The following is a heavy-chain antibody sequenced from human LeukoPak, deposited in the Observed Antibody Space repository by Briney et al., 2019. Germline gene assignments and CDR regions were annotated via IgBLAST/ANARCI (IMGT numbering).Heavy chain of an antibody. CDR3: GSDYYDSPWTADAFDI. D-gene: IGHD3-22*01. V-gene: IGHV3-9*01. J-gene: IGHJ3*02. Sequence: PGGSLRLSCAASGFIFDDYAMHWVRQAPGKGLEWVSGINWNSGSIGYADSVKGRFTISRDNAKNSLYLQMNSLRAEDTAVYYCGSDYYDSPWTADAFDIWGQGTMVTVSS. CDR2: INWNSGSI. CDR1: GFIFDDYA.